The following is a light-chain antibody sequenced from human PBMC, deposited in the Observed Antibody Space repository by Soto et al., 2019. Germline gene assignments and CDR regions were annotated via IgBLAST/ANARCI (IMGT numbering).Light chain of an antibody. CDR2: GNS. CDR1: SSNIGAGYD. Sequence: QSVLTQPPSVSGAPGQRVTISCTGSSSNIGAGYDVHWYQQLPGTAPKLLIYGNSNRPSGVPDRFSGSKSGTSASLAITGLQAEDEADYYCQFYDSSLGGWVFGGGTKLTVL. V-gene: IGLV1-40*01. J-gene: IGLJ3*02. CDR3: QFYDSSLGGWV.